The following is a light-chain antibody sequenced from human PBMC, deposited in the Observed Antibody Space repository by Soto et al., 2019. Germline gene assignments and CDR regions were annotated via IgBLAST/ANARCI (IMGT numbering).Light chain of an antibody. CDR3: QQRSNWPPGT. V-gene: IGKV3-11*01. CDR1: QSVSSC. J-gene: IGKJ1*01. Sequence: EILLQPPAAPPAFSPGGSAPPSWATSQSVSSCLAWYQQKPGQAPRLLIYDASNRATGIPARFSGSGSGTDFTLTISSLEPEDFAVYYCQQRSNWPPGTFGQGTKVDIK. CDR2: DAS.